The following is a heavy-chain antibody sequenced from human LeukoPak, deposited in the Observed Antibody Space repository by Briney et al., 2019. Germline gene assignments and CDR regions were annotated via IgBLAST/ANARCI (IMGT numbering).Heavy chain of an antibody. CDR1: GDVISSSSYY. Sequence: SETLSLTCTVSGDVISSSSYYWGWLRQPPGMGLEWIGDVYYSGRNYFNPSLKSRVFISIDTSQNYFSLNLNFVTAADTAVYYCARRRYYDSTGYLEWGRGSLVTVSS. J-gene: IGHJ1*01. CDR3: ARRRYYDSTGYLE. D-gene: IGHD3-22*01. V-gene: IGHV4-39*02. CDR2: VYYSGRN.